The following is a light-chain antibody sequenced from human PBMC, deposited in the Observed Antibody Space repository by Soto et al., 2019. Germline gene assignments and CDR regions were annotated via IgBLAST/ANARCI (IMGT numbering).Light chain of an antibody. CDR3: SSYTSSGTLV. V-gene: IGLV2-14*01. Sequence: QSVLTQPASVSGSPGQSITISCTGTSSDVGGYKYVSWYEQHPGKAPKLMIYDVSYRPSGVSNRFSGSKSGNTASLTISGLQAEDEADYYCSSYTSSGTLVFGGGTKLTVL. J-gene: IGLJ2*01. CDR2: DVS. CDR1: SSDVGGYKY.